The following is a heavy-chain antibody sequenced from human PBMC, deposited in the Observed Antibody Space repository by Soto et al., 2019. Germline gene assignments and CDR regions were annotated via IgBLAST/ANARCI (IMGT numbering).Heavy chain of an antibody. CDR1: GGTFSSYA. J-gene: IGHJ5*02. D-gene: IGHD2-2*02. CDR2: IIPIFGTA. CDR3: ARSGGPFRLLYHNWFDP. Sequence: SVKVSCKASGGTFSSYAISWVRQAPGQGLEWMGGIIPIFGTANYAQKFQGRVTITADESTSTAYMELSSLRSEDTAVYYCARSGGPFRLLYHNWFDPWGQGTLVTVSS. V-gene: IGHV1-69*13.